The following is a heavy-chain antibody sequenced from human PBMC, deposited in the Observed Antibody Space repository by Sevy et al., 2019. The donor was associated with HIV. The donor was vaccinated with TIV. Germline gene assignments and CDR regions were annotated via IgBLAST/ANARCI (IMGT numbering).Heavy chain of an antibody. Sequence: GGSLRLSCAASGFMFSSYAMSWVRHAPGEGLEWVSSASGSGASTYYADSVKGRFTISRDNSKNTLYLQMSSLRVEDTAVYYCVKNPAVGSYYYMDVWGKGTTVTVSS. CDR3: VKNPAVGSYYYMDV. V-gene: IGHV3-23*01. D-gene: IGHD1-26*01. CDR1: GFMFSSYA. J-gene: IGHJ6*03. CDR2: ASGSGAST.